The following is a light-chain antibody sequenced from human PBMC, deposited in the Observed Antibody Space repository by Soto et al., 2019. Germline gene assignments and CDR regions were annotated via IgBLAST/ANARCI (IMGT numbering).Light chain of an antibody. J-gene: IGLJ2*01. CDR3: SSHPYTNTHVV. V-gene: IGLV2-14*03. CDR2: DVT. Sequence: QSALTQPASVSGSPGQSITISCTGTSSDVGDYDFVSWYQQHPGKAPKLIIYDVTYRPSGISDRFSGSKSGNTASLTISGLQAEDEADYYCSSHPYTNTHVVFGGGTKLTVL. CDR1: SSDVGDYDF.